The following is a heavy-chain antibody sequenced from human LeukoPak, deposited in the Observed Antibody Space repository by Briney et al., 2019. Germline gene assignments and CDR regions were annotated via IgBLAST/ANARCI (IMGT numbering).Heavy chain of an antibody. CDR3: ARSRVAAAGRGFDP. J-gene: IGHJ5*02. Sequence: ASVKVSCKASGYTFTAYYTHWVRQAPGQGLEWMGWIKPHSGDTFFPQKFQGRVTMTRDTSISTAYMELSRLRSDDTAVYYCARSRVAAAGRGFDPWGQGTLVTVSS. CDR2: IKPHSGDT. CDR1: GYTFTAYY. V-gene: IGHV1-2*02. D-gene: IGHD6-13*01.